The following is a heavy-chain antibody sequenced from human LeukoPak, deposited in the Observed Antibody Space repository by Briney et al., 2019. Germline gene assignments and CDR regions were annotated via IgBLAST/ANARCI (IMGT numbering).Heavy chain of an antibody. Sequence: TGESLKISCKGSGYSFTNYWIGWVRQMPGKGLGWMGIIYPGDSDTRYSPSFQGQVTISADKSISTAYLQWSSLKASDTAMYYCARHVYDNSGSYPGRYWGQGTLVTVSS. CDR1: GYSFTNYW. J-gene: IGHJ4*02. CDR3: ARHVYDNSGSYPGRY. V-gene: IGHV5-51*01. D-gene: IGHD3-22*01. CDR2: IYPGDSDT.